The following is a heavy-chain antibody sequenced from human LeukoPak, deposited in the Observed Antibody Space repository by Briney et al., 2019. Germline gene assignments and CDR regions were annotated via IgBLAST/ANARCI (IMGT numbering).Heavy chain of an antibody. CDR3: ARGAYCGADCYYQLDH. V-gene: IGHV1-2*02. Sequence: ASVKVSCKASGYTFTGYSMHWGRQVPGQGIAWMGWMNPNTGGTRYAREFQGRVTMTRGTTISTACMELTSLTSDDTAVYYCARGAYCGADCYYQLDHWGQGTLVTVSS. J-gene: IGHJ4*02. CDR1: GYTFTGYS. D-gene: IGHD2-21*02. CDR2: MNPNTGGT.